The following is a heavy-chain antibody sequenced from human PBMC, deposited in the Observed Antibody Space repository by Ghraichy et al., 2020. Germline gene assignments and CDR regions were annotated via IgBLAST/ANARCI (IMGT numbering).Heavy chain of an antibody. D-gene: IGHD2-2*02. CDR1: GGSFSGYY. CDR2: INHSGST. Sequence: SETLSLTCAVYGGSFSGYYWSWIRQPPGKGLEWIGEINHSGSTNYNPSLKSRVTISVDTSKNQFSLKLSSVTAADTAVYYCARGLYCSSTSCYKYFQHWGQGTLVTVSS. J-gene: IGHJ1*01. V-gene: IGHV4-34*01. CDR3: ARGLYCSSTSCYKYFQH.